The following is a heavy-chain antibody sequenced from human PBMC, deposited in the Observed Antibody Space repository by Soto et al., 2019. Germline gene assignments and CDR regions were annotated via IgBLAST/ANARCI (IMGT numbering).Heavy chain of an antibody. CDR2: IYYSGST. J-gene: IGHJ5*02. CDR1: GGSISSYY. D-gene: IGHD7-27*01. V-gene: IGHV4-59*01. CDR3: ARDPLGP. Sequence: SETLSLTCTVSGGSISSYYWSWIRQPPGKGLEWIGYIYYSGSTNYNPSLKSRVTISVDTSKNQFSLKLSSVTAADTAVYYCARDPLGPWGQGTLVTVSS.